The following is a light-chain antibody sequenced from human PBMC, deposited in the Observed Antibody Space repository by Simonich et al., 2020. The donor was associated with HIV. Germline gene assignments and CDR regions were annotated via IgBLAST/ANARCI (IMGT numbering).Light chain of an antibody. CDR2: WAS. Sequence: DIVMTQSPDSLAVSLGERATIYCKSTQSVLYSSNNKNNLAWYQQKPGQPPKLLIYWASTRESGVPDRFSGSGSGTDFTLTISSLQAEDVAVYYCQQYYGTPYTFGPGTKVNIK. CDR3: QQYYGTPYT. J-gene: IGKJ3*01. CDR1: QSVLYSSNNKNN. V-gene: IGKV4-1*01.